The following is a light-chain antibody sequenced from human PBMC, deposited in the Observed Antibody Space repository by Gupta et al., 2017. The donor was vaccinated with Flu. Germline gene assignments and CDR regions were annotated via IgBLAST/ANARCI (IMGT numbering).Light chain of an antibody. CDR2: EVS. J-gene: IGKJ2*02. CDR3: MKDTHPWT. Sequence: TLGQPASSTGRYNQRLVYSEGNSYLNWFQQRPGQSPRRLIYEVSNRESGVPERFSGSGSGTDFTLKISRVEADDVGVYYCMKDTHPWTFGQGTKLEIK. CDR1: QRLVYSEGNSY. V-gene: IGKV2-30*01.